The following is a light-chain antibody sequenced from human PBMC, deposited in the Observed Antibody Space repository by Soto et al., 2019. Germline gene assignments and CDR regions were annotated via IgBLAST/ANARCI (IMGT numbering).Light chain of an antibody. CDR2: DVS. CDR1: SSDVGGHNY. V-gene: IGLV2-14*01. CDR3: SSYTSVSTLKV. Sequence: QSALTQPASVSGSPGQSITISCTGTSSDVGGHNYVSWYQQHPGKAPQLMIYDVSNRPSGVSDHFSGSKSGNTASLSISGIPAENEAEAYCSSYTSVSTLKVFGSGTKLTVL. J-gene: IGLJ1*01.